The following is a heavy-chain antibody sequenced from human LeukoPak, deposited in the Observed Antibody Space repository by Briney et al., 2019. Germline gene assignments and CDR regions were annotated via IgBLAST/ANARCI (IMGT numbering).Heavy chain of an antibody. D-gene: IGHD3-3*01. J-gene: IGHJ6*02. CDR3: ARDSTIFGVVIPNGMDV. Sequence: GGSLRLSCAASGFTVSSNYMSWVRQAPGKGLEWVSSISSSSSYIYYADSVKGRFTISRDNAKNSLYLQMNSLRAEDTAVYYCARDSTIFGVVIPNGMDVWGQGTTVTVSS. CDR2: ISSSSSYI. V-gene: IGHV3-21*01. CDR1: GFTVSSNY.